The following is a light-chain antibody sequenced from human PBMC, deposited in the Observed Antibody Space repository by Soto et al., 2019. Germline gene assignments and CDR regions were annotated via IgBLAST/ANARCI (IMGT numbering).Light chain of an antibody. J-gene: IGLJ1*01. CDR2: VNSDGSH. Sequence: QTVVTQSPSASASLGASVKLTCTLSSGHSSYAIAWHQQQPEKGPRYLMKVNSDGSHSKGDGIPDRFSGSSSGAERYLTISSLQSEDEADYYCQTWGSGTSYVFGTGTNLTVL. CDR3: QTWGSGTSYV. V-gene: IGLV4-69*01. CDR1: SGHSSYA.